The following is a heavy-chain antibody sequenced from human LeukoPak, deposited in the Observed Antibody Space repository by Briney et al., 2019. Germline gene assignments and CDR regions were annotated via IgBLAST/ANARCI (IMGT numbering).Heavy chain of an antibody. Sequence: GGSLRLSCAASGFTFTNAWMNWVRQAPGKGLEWVGRIKSKADGETIDYAAPVKGRFTFSGDDSKNMLYLQMNSLKSEDTAVYYCSTLTSRGLSDSWGQGTLVTVSS. CDR2: IKSKADGETI. CDR1: GFTFTNAW. J-gene: IGHJ4*02. D-gene: IGHD1-20*01. V-gene: IGHV3-15*07. CDR3: STLTSRGLSDS.